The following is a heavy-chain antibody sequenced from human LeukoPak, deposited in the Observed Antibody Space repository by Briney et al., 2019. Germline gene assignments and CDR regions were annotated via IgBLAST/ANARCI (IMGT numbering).Heavy chain of an antibody. Sequence: PSETLSLTCAVYGGSFSAYYWSWICQPPGKGLGWIGEINHSGSTNYNPSLKSRVTISIDTSKNQFSLKLSSVTAADTAVYYCARGLAAAGTGIDYWGQGTLVTVSS. D-gene: IGHD6-13*01. J-gene: IGHJ4*02. CDR2: INHSGST. V-gene: IGHV4-34*01. CDR3: ARGLAAAGTGIDY. CDR1: GGSFSAYY.